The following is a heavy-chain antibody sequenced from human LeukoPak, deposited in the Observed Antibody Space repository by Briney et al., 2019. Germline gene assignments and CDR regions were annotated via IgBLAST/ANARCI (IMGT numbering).Heavy chain of an antibody. CDR2: IRSKAYGGTT. CDR3: TRVGSITIFGVVNTGPDY. V-gene: IGHV3-49*04. J-gene: IGHJ4*02. CDR1: GFTFGDYA. Sequence: PGRSLRLSCTASGFTFGDYAMSWVRQAPGKGLEWVGFIRSKAYGGTTEYAASVKGRFTISRDDSKSIAYLQMNSLKTEDTAVYYRTRVGSITIFGVVNTGPDYWGQGTLVTVSS. D-gene: IGHD3-3*01.